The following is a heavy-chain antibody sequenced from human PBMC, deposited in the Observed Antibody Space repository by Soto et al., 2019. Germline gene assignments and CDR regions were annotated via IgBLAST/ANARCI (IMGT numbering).Heavy chain of an antibody. Sequence: PGGSLRLSCAASGFTFSNFAMHWVRQAPGKGLEWVSIIYYDGSKKYYADSVKGRFTISRDNAKNTLYLQMNSLRAEDTAVYYCARSPSYDFWSGYNYYYGMDVWGQGTTVTVSS. CDR1: GFTFSNFA. D-gene: IGHD3-3*01. CDR3: ARSPSYDFWSGYNYYYGMDV. V-gene: IGHV3-33*01. J-gene: IGHJ6*02. CDR2: IYYDGSKK.